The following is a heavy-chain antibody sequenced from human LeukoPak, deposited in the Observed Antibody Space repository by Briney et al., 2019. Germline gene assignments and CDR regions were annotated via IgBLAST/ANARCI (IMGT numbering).Heavy chain of an antibody. J-gene: IGHJ4*02. CDR2: IKQDGSEK. Sequence: PGRSLRLSCAASGFTFSSYWMSWVRQAPGKGLEWVANIKQDGSEKYYVDSVKGRFTISRDNAKNLLYLQMNSLRAEDTAVYYCARARLKDYYDSSGYFFDYWGQGTLVTVSS. CDR1: GFTFSSYW. D-gene: IGHD3-22*01. CDR3: ARARLKDYYDSSGYFFDY. V-gene: IGHV3-7*01.